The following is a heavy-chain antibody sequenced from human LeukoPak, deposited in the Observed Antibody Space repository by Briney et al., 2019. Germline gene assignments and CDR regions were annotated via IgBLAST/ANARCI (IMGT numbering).Heavy chain of an antibody. CDR3: ARHGTQWLRYPNFDY. Sequence: SETLSLTCTVSGGSISSYYWSWTRQPPGEGQEWIGSIYYNGNTDYNPSLKSRVDISVDTSNNQFSLQLSSVTAADTAVYYCARHGTQWLRYPNFDYWGQGTLGTVSS. V-gene: IGHV4-59*08. CDR1: GGSISSYY. D-gene: IGHD6-19*01. J-gene: IGHJ4*02. CDR2: IYYNGNT.